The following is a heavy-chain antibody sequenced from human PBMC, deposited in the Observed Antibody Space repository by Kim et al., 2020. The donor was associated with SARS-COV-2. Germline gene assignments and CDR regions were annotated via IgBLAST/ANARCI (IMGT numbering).Heavy chain of an antibody. CDR2: IYYSGST. CDR1: GGSISSSSYY. CDR3: ARGLTMIVVVIPGGWFDP. Sequence: SETLSLTCTVSGGSISSSSYYWGWIRQPPGKGLEWIGSIYYSGSTYYNPSLKSRVTISVDTSKNQFSLKLISVTAADTAVYYCARGLTMIVVVIPGGWFDPWGQGTLVTVSS. D-gene: IGHD3-22*01. V-gene: IGHV4-39*01. J-gene: IGHJ5*02.